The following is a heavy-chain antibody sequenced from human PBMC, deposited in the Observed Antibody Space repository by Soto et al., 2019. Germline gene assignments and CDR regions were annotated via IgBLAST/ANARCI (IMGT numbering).Heavy chain of an antibody. V-gene: IGHV3-33*01. CDR3: ARGCGGSCSSARYYFDY. CDR2: IWYDGSNK. CDR1: GFTFSSYG. J-gene: IGHJ4*02. D-gene: IGHD2-15*01. Sequence: QVQLVESGGGVVQPGRSLRLSCAASGFTFSSYGMHWVRQAPGKGLEWVAVIWYDGSNKYYADSVKGRFTISRDNSKNTVYLQMNSLRAEDTAVYYCARGCGGSCSSARYYFDYWGQGTLVTVSS.